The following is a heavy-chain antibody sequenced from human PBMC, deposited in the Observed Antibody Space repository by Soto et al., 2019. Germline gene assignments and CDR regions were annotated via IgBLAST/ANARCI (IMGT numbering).Heavy chain of an antibody. V-gene: IGHV3-30*03. D-gene: IGHD3-3*01. Sequence: GGSLRLSCAASGFTFSSYGMHWVRQAPGKGLEWVAVISYDGSNKYYADSVKGRFTISRDNSKNTLYPQMNSLRAEDTAVYYCARAYDFWSGYSADGAFDIWGQGTMVTVSS. CDR3: ARAYDFWSGYSADGAFDI. J-gene: IGHJ3*02. CDR1: GFTFSSYG. CDR2: ISYDGSNK.